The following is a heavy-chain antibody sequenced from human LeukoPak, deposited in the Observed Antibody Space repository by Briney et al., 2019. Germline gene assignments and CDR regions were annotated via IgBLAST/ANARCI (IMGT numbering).Heavy chain of an antibody. V-gene: IGHV4-34*01. CDR3: ARGRYYGSGSPKSNWFDP. J-gene: IGHJ5*02. CDR1: GGSFSGYY. D-gene: IGHD3-10*01. Sequence: PSETLSLTCAVYGGSFSGYYWSWIRQPPGKGLEWIGEINHSGSTNYNPSLKSRVTISVDTSKNQFSLKLSSVTAADTAVYYCARGRYYGSGSPKSNWFDPWGQGTLVTVSS. CDR2: INHSGST.